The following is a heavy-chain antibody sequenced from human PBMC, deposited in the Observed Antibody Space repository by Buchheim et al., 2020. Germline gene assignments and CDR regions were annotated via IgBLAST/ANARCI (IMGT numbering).Heavy chain of an antibody. CDR2: LNSDGSST. D-gene: IGHD3-22*01. J-gene: IGHJ6*02. Sequence: EVQLVESGGGLVQPGGSLRLSCAASGFTFSSYWMHWVRQAPGKGLVWVSRLNSDGSSTSYADSVKGRFTISRDNAKNTLYLQMNSLRAEDTAVYYCARDLRYYDSSGYYYWSGMDVWGQGTT. CDR1: GFTFSSYW. CDR3: ARDLRYYDSSGYYYWSGMDV. V-gene: IGHV3-74*01.